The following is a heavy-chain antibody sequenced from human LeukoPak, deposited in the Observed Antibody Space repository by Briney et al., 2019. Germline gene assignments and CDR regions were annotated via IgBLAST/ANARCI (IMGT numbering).Heavy chain of an antibody. Sequence: SETLSLTCTVSGGSISSYYWSWIRQPPGKGLEWIGYTYYSGSTNYNPSLKSRVTISVDTSKNQFSLKLSSVTAADTAVYYCARHSTTAGTEYAFDIWGQGTMVTVSS. D-gene: IGHD2-2*01. CDR3: ARHSTTAGTEYAFDI. V-gene: IGHV4-59*08. CDR2: TYYSGST. J-gene: IGHJ3*02. CDR1: GGSISSYY.